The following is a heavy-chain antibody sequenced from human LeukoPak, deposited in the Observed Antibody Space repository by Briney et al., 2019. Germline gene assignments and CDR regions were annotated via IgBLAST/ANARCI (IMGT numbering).Heavy chain of an antibody. Sequence: PGGSLRLSCAASGFTFSSYEMNWVRQAPGKGLEWVSYISSSGTTIYYADSVKGRFTISRDNAKNTLYLQMNSLRAEDTAVYYCARSAADNYYYYYYMDVWGKGTTVTVSS. D-gene: IGHD6-13*01. V-gene: IGHV3-48*03. J-gene: IGHJ6*03. CDR3: ARSAADNYYYYYYMDV. CDR2: ISSSGTTI. CDR1: GFTFSSYE.